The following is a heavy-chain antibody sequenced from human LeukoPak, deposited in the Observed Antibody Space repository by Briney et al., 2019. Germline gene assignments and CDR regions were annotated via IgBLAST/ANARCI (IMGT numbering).Heavy chain of an antibody. CDR2: MNRDGSEV. D-gene: IGHD3-3*01. V-gene: IGHV3-7*04. CDR1: GFPFAPFW. J-gene: IGHJ4*02. CDR3: ARGIDEWLYLNY. Sequence: GGSLRLSCAASGFPFAPFWMTWVRQAPGKGPEFVATMNRDGSEVAYGNTVRGRFTISRDNAKNSLYLQMYSLRAEDTAVYYCARGIDEWLYLNYWGQGALVTVSS.